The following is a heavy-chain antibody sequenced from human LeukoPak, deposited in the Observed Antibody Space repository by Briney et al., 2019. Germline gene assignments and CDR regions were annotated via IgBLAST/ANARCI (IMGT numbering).Heavy chain of an antibody. J-gene: IGHJ5*02. V-gene: IGHV4-39*07. CDR3: ARDRSTSWFDP. CDR1: GGSISSSSYY. D-gene: IGHD5/OR15-5a*01. CDR2: IYTSGST. Sequence: PSETLSLTCTVSGGSISSSSYYWGWIRQPPGKGLEWIGRIYTSGSTNYSPSLKSRGTMSVDTAKNQLSLRLSSLTAADTAVYYCARDRSTSWFDPWGQGTLVTVSS.